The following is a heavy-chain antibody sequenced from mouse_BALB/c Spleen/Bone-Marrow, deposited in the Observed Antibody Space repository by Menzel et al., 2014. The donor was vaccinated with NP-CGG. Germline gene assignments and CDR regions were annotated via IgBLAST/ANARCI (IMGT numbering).Heavy chain of an antibody. J-gene: IGHJ3*01. Sequence: VQLQQSGAELARPGASVKMSCEASGYTFSFYTMYWVKQRPGQGLEWIGYINPTSDYTDYNQKFKDKATLTADKSSSTAYMQLSSLTSEDAAGDYCAREGGDAPFVYWGQGTLVTVSA. CDR2: INPTSDYT. CDR1: GYTFSFYT. V-gene: IGHV1-4*01. CDR3: AREGGDAPFVY.